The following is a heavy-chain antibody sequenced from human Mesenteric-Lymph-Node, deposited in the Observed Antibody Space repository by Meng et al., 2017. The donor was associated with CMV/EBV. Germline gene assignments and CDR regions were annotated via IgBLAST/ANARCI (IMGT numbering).Heavy chain of an antibody. CDR2: IYYSGST. CDR3: ARGHPSITIFGVH. J-gene: IGHJ4*02. CDR1: GGSISSYY. V-gene: IGHV4-59*01. Sequence: GSLRLSCTVSGGSISSYYWSWIRQPPGKGLEWIGYIYYSGSTNYNPSLKSRVTISVDTSKNLFSLKLSSVTAADTAVYYCARGHPSITIFGVHWGQGTLVTVSS. D-gene: IGHD3-3*01.